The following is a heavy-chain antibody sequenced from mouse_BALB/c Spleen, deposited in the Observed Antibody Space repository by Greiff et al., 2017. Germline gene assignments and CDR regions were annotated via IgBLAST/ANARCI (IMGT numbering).Heavy chain of an antibody. D-gene: IGHD1-1*01. CDR3: VRDYYGYYAMDY. V-gene: IGHV10-1*02. J-gene: IGHJ4*01. CDR2: IRSKSNNYAT. CDR1: GFTFNTYA. Sequence: DVQLVESGGGLVQPKGSLKLSCAASGFTFNTYAMNWVRQAPGKGLEWVARIRSKSNNYATYYADSVKDRFTISRDDSQSMLYLQMNNLKTEDTAMYYCVRDYYGYYAMDYWGQGTSVTVSS.